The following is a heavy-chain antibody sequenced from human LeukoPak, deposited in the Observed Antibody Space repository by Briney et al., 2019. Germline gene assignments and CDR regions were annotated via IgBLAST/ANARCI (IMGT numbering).Heavy chain of an antibody. V-gene: IGHV3-23*01. Sequence: GGSLRLSCAATGFTFSSYAMSWVRQAPGKGLEWVSTISGSGAGTYYADSVKGRFTISRDNPKNTLYLQMNSLRAEDTAIYYCAKGTRGSGTSYNDDYWGQGTLVTVSS. CDR2: ISGSGAGT. J-gene: IGHJ4*02. CDR3: AKGTRGSGTSYNDDY. CDR1: GFTFSSYA. D-gene: IGHD3-10*01.